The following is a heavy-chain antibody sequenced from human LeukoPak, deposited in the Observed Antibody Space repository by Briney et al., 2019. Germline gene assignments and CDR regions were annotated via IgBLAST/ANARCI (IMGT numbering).Heavy chain of an antibody. V-gene: IGHV3-64*01. J-gene: IGHJ4*02. CDR1: GFTFDSFG. D-gene: IGHD3-22*01. CDR3: ARAIHSSGYPPVDY. Sequence: GGSLRLSCAASGFTFDSFGMHWVRQAPGKGLEFVSAMSSDGDTYYANSVKGRFIISRDNSKNTLYLQMGSLRAEDLAVYYCARAIHSSGYPPVDYWGQGTLVTVSS. CDR2: MSSDGDT.